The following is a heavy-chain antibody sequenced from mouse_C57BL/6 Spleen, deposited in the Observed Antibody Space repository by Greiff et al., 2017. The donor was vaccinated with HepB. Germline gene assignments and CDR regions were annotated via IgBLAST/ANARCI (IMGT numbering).Heavy chain of an antibody. D-gene: IGHD2-4*01. J-gene: IGHJ4*01. Sequence: EVKLQESGGGLVKPGGSLKLSCAASGFTFSDYGMHWVRQAPEKGLEWVAYISSGSSTIYYADTVKGRFTISRDNAKNTLFLQMTSLRSEDTAMYYCASSTFYYDYGGYAMDYWGQGTSVTVSS. CDR1: GFTFSDYG. V-gene: IGHV5-17*01. CDR2: ISSGSSTI. CDR3: ASSTFYYDYGGYAMDY.